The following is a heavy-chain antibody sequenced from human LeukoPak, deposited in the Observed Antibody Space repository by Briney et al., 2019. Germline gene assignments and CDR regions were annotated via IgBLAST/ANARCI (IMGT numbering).Heavy chain of an antibody. CDR2: ISAYNGNT. Sequence: SVKVSCKASGYTFTSYGISWVRQAPGQGLEWMGWISAYNGNTNYAQKFQGRVTMTRNTSISTAYMELSSLRSEDTAVYYCARVGIAVASTWFDPWGQGTLVTVSS. CDR3: ARVGIAVASTWFDP. J-gene: IGHJ5*02. V-gene: IGHV1-18*01. D-gene: IGHD6-19*01. CDR1: GYTFTSYG.